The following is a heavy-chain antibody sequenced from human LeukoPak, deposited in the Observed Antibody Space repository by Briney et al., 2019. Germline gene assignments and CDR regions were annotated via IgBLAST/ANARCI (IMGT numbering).Heavy chain of an antibody. J-gene: IGHJ6*03. CDR2: FDPEDGET. CDR3: ATRDCSGGSCYGAYYYYMDV. Sequence: ASVKVSCKVSGYTLTELSMHWVRQAPGKGLEWMGGFDPEDGETIYAQKFQGRVTMTEDTSTDTAYMELSSLRPEDTAVYYCATRDCSGGSCYGAYYYYMDVWGKGTTVTISS. V-gene: IGHV1-24*01. CDR1: GYTLTELS. D-gene: IGHD2-15*01.